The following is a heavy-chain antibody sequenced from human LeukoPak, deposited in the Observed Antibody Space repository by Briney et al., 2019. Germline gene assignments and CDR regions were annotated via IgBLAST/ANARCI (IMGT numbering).Heavy chain of an antibody. CDR1: GCTFTGYY. V-gene: IGHV1-2*02. CDR2: INPNSGGT. CDR3: ARDSPRWSGYYYGY. J-gene: IGHJ4*02. D-gene: IGHD3-3*01. Sequence: GASVKVSCKASGCTFTGYYMHWVRQAPGQGLEWMGWINPNSGGTNYAQKFQGRVTMTRDTSISTAYMELSRLRSDDTAVYYCARDSPRWSGYYYGYWGQGTLVTVSS.